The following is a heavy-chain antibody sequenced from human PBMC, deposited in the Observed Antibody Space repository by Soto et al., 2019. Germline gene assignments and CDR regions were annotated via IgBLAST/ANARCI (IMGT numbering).Heavy chain of an antibody. CDR3: ARLVYYDFWSGTDY. D-gene: IGHD3-3*01. J-gene: IGHJ4*02. CDR1: GGSISSSSYY. Sequence: QLQLQESGPGLVKPSETLSLTCTVSGGSISSSSYYWGWIRQPPGKGLEWIGSIYYSGSTYYNPSLKRRVTISVDTSKNQFSLKLSSVTAADTAVYYCARLVYYDFWSGTDYWGQGTLVTVSS. V-gene: IGHV4-39*01. CDR2: IYYSGST.